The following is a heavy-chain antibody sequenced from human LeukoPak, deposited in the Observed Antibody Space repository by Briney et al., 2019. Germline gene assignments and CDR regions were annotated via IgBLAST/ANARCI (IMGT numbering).Heavy chain of an antibody. V-gene: IGHV3-53*01. D-gene: IGHD1-26*01. CDR3: ANGVGAMDY. CDR1: GFTFSSYW. Sequence: GGSLRLSCAASGFTFSSYWMSWVRQAPGKGLEWVSIIYSAGSTYHADSVKGRFTISRDNSKNTLYLQMNSLRAEDTAVYYCANGVGAMDYWGQGTLVTVSS. CDR2: IYSAGST. J-gene: IGHJ4*02.